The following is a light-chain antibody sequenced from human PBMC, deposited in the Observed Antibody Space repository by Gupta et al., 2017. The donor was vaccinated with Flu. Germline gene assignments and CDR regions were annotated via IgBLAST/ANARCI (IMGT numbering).Light chain of an antibody. CDR3: QSTDSSGSYV. Sequence: SYELTQPPSVSVSPGQTARILCSGDALPKQYAYWYQQKPGQAPVLVIYKDSERPSGIPERFSGSSSGTTVTLTISGVQAEDEADYYCQSTDSSGSYVFGTGTKVTVL. CDR1: ALPKQY. CDR2: KDS. J-gene: IGLJ1*01. V-gene: IGLV3-25*02.